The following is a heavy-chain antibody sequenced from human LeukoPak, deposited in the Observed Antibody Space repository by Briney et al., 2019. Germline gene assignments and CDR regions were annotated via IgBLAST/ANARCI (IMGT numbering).Heavy chain of an antibody. Sequence: GASVKDSCKASGYTFTSYGISWVRQAPGQGLEWMGWISAYNGNTNYAQKLQGRVTMTTDTSTSTAYMELRSLRSDDTAVYHCARDLVDTAMVPLDYWGQGTLVTVSS. J-gene: IGHJ4*02. D-gene: IGHD5-18*01. CDR1: GYTFTSYG. CDR3: ARDLVDTAMVPLDY. V-gene: IGHV1-18*01. CDR2: ISAYNGNT.